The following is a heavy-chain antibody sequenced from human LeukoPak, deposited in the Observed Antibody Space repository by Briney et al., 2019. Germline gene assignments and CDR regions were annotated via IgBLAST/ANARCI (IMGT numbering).Heavy chain of an antibody. J-gene: IGHJ4*02. Sequence: PGGSLRLSCAASGFTFSSYAMSWVRQAPGKGLEWVSAISGSGGSTYYADSVKGRFTISRDNSKNTLYLQMNSLRAEDTAVYYCAKNKWFGEFGSNLDCWGQGTLVTVSS. V-gene: IGHV3-23*01. D-gene: IGHD3-10*01. CDR2: ISGSGGST. CDR1: GFTFSSYA. CDR3: AKNKWFGEFGSNLDC.